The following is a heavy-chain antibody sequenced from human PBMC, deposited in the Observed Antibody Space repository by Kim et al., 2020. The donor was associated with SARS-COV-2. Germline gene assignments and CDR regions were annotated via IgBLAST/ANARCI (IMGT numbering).Heavy chain of an antibody. Sequence: ASVKVSCKASGYTFTSYYMHWVRQAPGQGLEWMGIINPSGGSTSYAQKFQGRVTMTRDTSTSTVYMELSSLRSEDTAVYYCARGRIAARQGDWFDPWGQGTLVTVSS. J-gene: IGHJ5*02. CDR1: GYTFTSYY. CDR3: ARGRIAARQGDWFDP. D-gene: IGHD6-6*01. CDR2: INPSGGST. V-gene: IGHV1-46*01.